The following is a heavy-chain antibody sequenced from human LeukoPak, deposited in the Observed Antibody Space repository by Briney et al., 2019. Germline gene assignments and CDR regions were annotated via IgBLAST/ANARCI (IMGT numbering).Heavy chain of an antibody. J-gene: IGHJ4*02. V-gene: IGHV4-38-2*02. Sequence: SETLSLTCTVSGYSISRGYFWGWIRQPPEKGLEWIGSIYHSGSTYYNPSLKSRVTISVDTSKNQFSLKLSSVTAADTAVYYCARGVLRYSSGYVDYWGQGTLVTVS. CDR2: IYHSGST. D-gene: IGHD6-19*01. CDR3: ARGVLRYSSGYVDY. CDR1: GYSISRGYF.